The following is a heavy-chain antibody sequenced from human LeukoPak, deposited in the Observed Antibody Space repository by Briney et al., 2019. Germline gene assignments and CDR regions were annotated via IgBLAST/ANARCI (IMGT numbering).Heavy chain of an antibody. CDR3: ARGGDRPGRYYYYGMDV. D-gene: IGHD3-16*01. CDR2: TYYRSKWYN. V-gene: IGHV6-1*01. Sequence: PSQTLSLTCAISGDSVPSSSATWNWIRQSPSRGLEWLGRTYYRSKWYNDYAVSVKSRITINPDTSKNQFSLQLNSVTPEDTAEYFCARGGDRPGRYYYYGMDVWGQGTTVTVSS. J-gene: IGHJ6*02. CDR1: GDSVPSSSAT.